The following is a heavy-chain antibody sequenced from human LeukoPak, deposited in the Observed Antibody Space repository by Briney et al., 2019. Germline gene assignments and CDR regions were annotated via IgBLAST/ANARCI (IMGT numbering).Heavy chain of an antibody. Sequence: GASVKVSCKASGYTFTSYDINWVRQATGQGLEWMGWMNPKSGNTGYAQKFQGRVTITRNTSISTAYMELSSLRSEDTAVYYCARGRNWGDLARAINYYYYMDVWGKGTTVTVSS. J-gene: IGHJ6*03. CDR1: GYTFTSYD. D-gene: IGHD3-16*01. V-gene: IGHV1-8*03. CDR2: MNPKSGNT. CDR3: ARGRNWGDLARAINYYYYMDV.